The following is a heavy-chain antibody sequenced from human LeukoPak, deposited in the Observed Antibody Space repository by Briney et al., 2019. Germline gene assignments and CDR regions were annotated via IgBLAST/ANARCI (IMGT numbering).Heavy chain of an antibody. Sequence: GGSLRLSCAASGFTVSSNYMSWVRQAPGKGLEWVSVIYSGGSTYYADSVKGRFTISRDNSKNTLYLQMNSLRAEDTAVYYCARARPDSRYGGNVVLGYWGQGTLVTVSS. CDR2: IYSGGST. CDR3: ARARPDSRYGGNVVLGY. V-gene: IGHV3-66*01. J-gene: IGHJ4*02. D-gene: IGHD4-23*01. CDR1: GFTVSSNY.